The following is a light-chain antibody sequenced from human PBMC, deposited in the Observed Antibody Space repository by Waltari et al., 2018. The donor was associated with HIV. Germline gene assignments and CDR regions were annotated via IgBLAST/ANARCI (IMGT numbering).Light chain of an antibody. V-gene: IGKV4-1*01. CDR2: WAS. CDR3: QQYYSNSYT. Sequence: DIVLNQSPESLAVSLGERANIHCTSSQSVLYSSNNKNYLAWYQQKPGQPPKLLIYWASTRESGVPDRFSGSGSGTDFTLTISSLQTEDVAVYYCQQYYSNSYTFGQGTKLEIK. CDR1: QSVLYSSNNKNY. J-gene: IGKJ2*01.